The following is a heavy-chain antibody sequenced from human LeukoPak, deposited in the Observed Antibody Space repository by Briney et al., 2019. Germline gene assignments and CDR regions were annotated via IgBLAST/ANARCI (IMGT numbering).Heavy chain of an antibody. V-gene: IGHV4-59*01. D-gene: IGHD4-17*01. J-gene: IGHJ4*02. CDR1: GGFISSYY. CDR3: ARGPLPTVTTLLYYFDY. Sequence: SETLSLTCTVSGGFISSYYWSWVRQPPGKGLEWIGYIYYSGSTNYNPSLKSRVTISVDTSNNQFSLKLSSVTAADTAVYYCARGPLPTVTTLLYYFDYWGQGTLVTVSS. CDR2: IYYSGST.